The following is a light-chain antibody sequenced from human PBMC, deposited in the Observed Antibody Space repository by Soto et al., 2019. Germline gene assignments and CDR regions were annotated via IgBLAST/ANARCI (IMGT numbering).Light chain of an antibody. CDR3: QQYNSYPWT. CDR1: ESISSW. CDR2: DVS. Sequence: DIQMTQSPSTLSASIGDRVVITCRASESISSWLAWYQQKPGKAPKLLIYDVSSLESGVPSRFSGSGSRTEFILTISSLQPDDFATYYCQQYNSYPWTFGQGTKVEMK. J-gene: IGKJ1*01. V-gene: IGKV1-5*01.